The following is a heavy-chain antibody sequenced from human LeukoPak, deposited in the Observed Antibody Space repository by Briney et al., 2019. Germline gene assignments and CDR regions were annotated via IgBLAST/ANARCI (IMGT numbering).Heavy chain of an antibody. CDR1: GGSISSYY. CDR3: ARDRGTYYDSSGYSDAFDI. V-gene: IGHV4-59*01. D-gene: IGHD3-22*01. J-gene: IGHJ3*02. Sequence: QPSETLSLTCTVSGGSISSYYWSWIRQPPGKGLEWIGYIYYSGSTNYNPSLKSRVTISVDTSKNQFSLKLSSVTAADTAVYYCARDRGTYYDSSGYSDAFDIWGQGTMVTVSS. CDR2: IYYSGST.